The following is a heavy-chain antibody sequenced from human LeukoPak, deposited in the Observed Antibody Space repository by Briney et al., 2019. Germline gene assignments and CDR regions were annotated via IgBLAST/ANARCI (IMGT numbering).Heavy chain of an antibody. V-gene: IGHV3-48*03. D-gene: IGHD6-13*01. Sequence: PGGSLRLSCAASGFTFSSYEMNWVRQAPGKGLEWVSYISSSGSTIYYADSVKGRFTISRDNAKNSLYLQMNSLRAEDTAVCYCARVYSSSWYGVDYWGQGTLVTVSS. CDR2: ISSSGSTI. J-gene: IGHJ4*02. CDR1: GFTFSSYE. CDR3: ARVYSSSWYGVDY.